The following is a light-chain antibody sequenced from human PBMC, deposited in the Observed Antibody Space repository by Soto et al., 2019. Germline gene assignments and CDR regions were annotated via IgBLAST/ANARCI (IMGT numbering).Light chain of an antibody. CDR1: QSISKD. J-gene: IGKJ1*01. CDR3: QQSYSTPRT. Sequence: DIQMTQSPSSLSASVGDRVTITCRASQSISKDLNWYQQKPGEAPMLLIYDASTLQGGVPSRFSGAVSGTDFTLTISNLQPEDFATYFCQQSYSTPRTFGLGTKVDIK. V-gene: IGKV1-39*01. CDR2: DAS.